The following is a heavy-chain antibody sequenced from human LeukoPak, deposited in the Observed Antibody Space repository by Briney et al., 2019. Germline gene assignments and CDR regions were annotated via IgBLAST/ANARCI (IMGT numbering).Heavy chain of an antibody. CDR3: ARSGSYCLDY. CDR2: ISAYNGNT. CDR1: GYTFTAYY. Sequence: WASVKVSCKASGYTFTAYYMHWVRQAPGQGLEWMGWISAYNGNTNYAQKLQGRVTMTTDTSTSTAYMELRSLRSDDTAVYYCARSGSYCLDYWGQGTLVTVSS. D-gene: IGHD1-26*01. V-gene: IGHV1-18*04. J-gene: IGHJ4*02.